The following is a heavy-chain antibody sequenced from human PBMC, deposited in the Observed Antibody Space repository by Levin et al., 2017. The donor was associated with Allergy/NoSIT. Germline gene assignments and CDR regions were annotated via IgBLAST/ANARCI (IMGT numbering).Heavy chain of an antibody. V-gene: IGHV3-30*04. CDR2: ISYDGSNK. Sequence: LSLTCAASGFTFSSYAMHWVRQAPGKGLEWVAVISYDGSNKYYADSVKGRFTISRDNSKNTLYLQMNSLRAEDTAVYYCASLPAAKVSYYYGMDVWGQGTTVTVSS. CDR1: GFTFSSYA. D-gene: IGHD2-2*01. CDR3: ASLPAAKVSYYYGMDV. J-gene: IGHJ6*02.